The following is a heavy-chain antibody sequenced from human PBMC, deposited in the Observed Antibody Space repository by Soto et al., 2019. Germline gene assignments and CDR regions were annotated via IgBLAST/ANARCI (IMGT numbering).Heavy chain of an antibody. J-gene: IGHJ3*02. CDR2: ISNRGDT. CDR3: ARKPRYCRGDSCSITGDAYDI. V-gene: IGHV3-66*01. D-gene: IGHD2-15*01. CDR1: GFIVSNTY. Sequence: GGSLRLSCTAFGFIVSNTYVNWVRQAPGKGLEWASVISNRGDTHYADSVRGRFSLSRDISDNTLHLQMNNLRVEDTAVYYCARKPRYCRGDSCSITGDAYDIWGQGTMVTVSS.